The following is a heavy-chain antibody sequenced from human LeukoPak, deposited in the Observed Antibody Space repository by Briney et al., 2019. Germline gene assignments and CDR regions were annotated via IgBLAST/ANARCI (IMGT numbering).Heavy chain of an antibody. Sequence: SQTLSLTCDISGDSVSRNSAAWNWIRQSPSRGLEWLGRTYYRSKWYNDYAVSVKGRVTINPDTSKNQFSLQLNSVTPEDTAVYYCARGYGGNGDWFDPWGQGTLDTVSS. D-gene: IGHD4-23*01. V-gene: IGHV6-1*01. J-gene: IGHJ5*02. CDR1: GDSVSRNSAA. CDR3: ARGYGGNGDWFDP. CDR2: TYYRSKWYN.